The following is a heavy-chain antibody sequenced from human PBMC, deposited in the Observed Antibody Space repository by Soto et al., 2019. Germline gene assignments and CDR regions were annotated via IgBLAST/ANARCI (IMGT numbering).Heavy chain of an antibody. CDR2: IIPIFGTA. J-gene: IGHJ6*02. D-gene: IGHD3-3*01. V-gene: IGHV1-69*01. Sequence: QVQLVQSGAEVKKPGSSVKVSCKASGGTFSSYAISWVRQAPGQGLEWMGGIIPIFGTANYAQKFQGRVTIVAGESQSTAYLELSSLRSEDTAVDYCARGGRVLRLVEWFYGMDVWGQGTTVTVSS. CDR3: ARGGRVLRLVEWFYGMDV. CDR1: GGTFSSYA.